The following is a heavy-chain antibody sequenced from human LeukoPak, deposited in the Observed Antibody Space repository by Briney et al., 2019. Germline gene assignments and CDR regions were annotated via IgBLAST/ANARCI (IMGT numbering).Heavy chain of an antibody. CDR1: GGTFSSYA. CDR3: ARDVVEWEPNNWFDP. J-gene: IGHJ5*02. CDR2: IIPIFGTA. Sequence: EASVKVSCKASGGTFSSYAISWVRPAPGQGLEWMGGIIPIFGTANYAQKFQGRVTITADEYTSTAYMELSSLRSEDTAVYYCARDVVEWEPNNWFDPWGQGTLVTVSS. V-gene: IGHV1-69*13. D-gene: IGHD1-26*01.